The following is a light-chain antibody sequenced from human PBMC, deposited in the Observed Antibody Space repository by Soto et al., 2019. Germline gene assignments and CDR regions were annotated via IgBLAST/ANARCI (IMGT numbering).Light chain of an antibody. CDR1: SSDVGAYTY. J-gene: IGLJ1*01. Sequence: QSALTQPPSASGSPGQSVTISCTGTSSDVGAYTYVSWYQQRPGKAPKLMIYGVTERPSGVPDRFSGSKSGNTASLTVSGLPTEDEAYSYCSSYAGSNNYVFGTGTKVTVL. V-gene: IGLV2-8*01. CDR2: GVT. CDR3: SSYAGSNNYV.